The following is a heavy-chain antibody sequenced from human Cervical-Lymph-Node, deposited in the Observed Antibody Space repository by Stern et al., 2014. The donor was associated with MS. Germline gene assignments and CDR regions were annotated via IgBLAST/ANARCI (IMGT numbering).Heavy chain of an antibody. D-gene: IGHD4-23*01. J-gene: IGHJ4*02. V-gene: IGHV4-59*01. CDR3: ARHSVGVKDFDS. CDR2: VYYNGST. CDR1: GGSIRTFS. Sequence: QVQLHESGPGLVKPSETLSLTCTVSGGSIRTFSWSWIRQPPGRGLEWIGFVYYNGSTTHNPSLKSRVTMSVDTSKSQLSLRLHAVTAADTAVYYCARHSVGVKDFDSWGQGTLVTVSS.